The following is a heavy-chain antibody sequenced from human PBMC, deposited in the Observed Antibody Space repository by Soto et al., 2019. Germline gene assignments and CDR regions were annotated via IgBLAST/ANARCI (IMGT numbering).Heavy chain of an antibody. CDR2: ISSTTNYI. Sequence: PGGSLRLSCAASGFTFRSYAMNWVRQAPGKGLEWVSSISSTTNYIYYGDSMKGRFTISRDNGKNSLYLQMNSLRAEDTAVYYCARWDYYDSSGYILGGMDVWGQGTTVTVSS. CDR3: ARWDYYDSSGYILGGMDV. V-gene: IGHV3-21*06. CDR1: GFTFRSYA. D-gene: IGHD3-22*01. J-gene: IGHJ6*02.